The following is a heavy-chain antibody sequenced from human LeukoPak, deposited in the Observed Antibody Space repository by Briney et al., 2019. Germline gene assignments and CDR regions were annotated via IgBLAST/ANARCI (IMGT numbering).Heavy chain of an antibody. CDR1: GCTFSDYW. Sequence: GGSLRLSCAASGCTFSDYWMTWVRQAPGKGPEWVAHINQDGSEEHYMDSEKARFTISRDNTKNSLPLQMNSLRAEDTAVYYCVRDGGVSGYDLLDYWGQGTLVTVSS. D-gene: IGHD5-12*01. CDR2: INQDGSEE. J-gene: IGHJ4*02. CDR3: VRDGGVSGYDLLDY. V-gene: IGHV3-7*01.